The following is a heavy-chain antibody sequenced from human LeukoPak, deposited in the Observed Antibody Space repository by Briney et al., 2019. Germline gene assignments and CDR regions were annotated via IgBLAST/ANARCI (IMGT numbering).Heavy chain of an antibody. D-gene: IGHD3-22*01. V-gene: IGHV1-8*01. Sequence: GASVKVSCKASGYTFTSYDINWVRQAPGQGLEWMGWMNPNSGNTGYAQKFQGRVTMTRNTSISTAYMELSSLRSEDTAVYYCARVIGPYYYDSSGYDYWGQGTLVTVSS. CDR3: ARVIGPYYYDSSGYDY. CDR2: MNPNSGNT. J-gene: IGHJ4*02. CDR1: GYTFTSYD.